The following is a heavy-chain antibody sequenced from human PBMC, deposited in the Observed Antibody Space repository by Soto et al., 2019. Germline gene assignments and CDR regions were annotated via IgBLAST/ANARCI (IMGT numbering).Heavy chain of an antibody. Sequence: QVHLVESGGGVVQPGRSLRVSCAASGFTFSNYAMHWVRQAPGKGLEWVADVSYDGSKQFYADSVEGRFTISRDSSKSTLYLHMDNLGVEDTAVYYCARDRVYYYDNSGYYNFDYWGQGTLVTVSS. CDR3: ARDRVYYYDNSGYYNFDY. CDR2: VSYDGSKQ. D-gene: IGHD3-22*01. J-gene: IGHJ4*02. V-gene: IGHV3-30-3*01. CDR1: GFTFSNYA.